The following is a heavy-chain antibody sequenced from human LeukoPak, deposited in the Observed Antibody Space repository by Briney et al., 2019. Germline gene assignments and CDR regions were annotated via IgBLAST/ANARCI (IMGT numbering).Heavy chain of an antibody. CDR1: GTTISAFY. Sequence: SETLSLTCTVSGTTISAFYWAWIRQSPGKGLEWIGYIYTGWTPNYNTSLDSRVTISVDTSKNQIFLKLRSVTAAETAVKFRGRRLMVTAASSGWFDPWGQGTLVTVSP. D-gene: IGHD5-18*01. J-gene: IGHJ5*02. V-gene: IGHV4-4*09. CDR3: GRRLMVTAASSGWFDP. CDR2: IYTGWTP.